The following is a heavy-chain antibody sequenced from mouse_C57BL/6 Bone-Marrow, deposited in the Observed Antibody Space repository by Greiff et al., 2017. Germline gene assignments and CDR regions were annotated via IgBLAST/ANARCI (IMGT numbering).Heavy chain of an antibody. CDR1: GYTFTSYD. D-gene: IGHD2-4*01. CDR3: ARSYDYDFDY. Sequence: QVQLQQSGPELVKPGASVKLSCKASGYTFTSYDINWVKQRPGQGLEWIGWIYPGDGSTKYNEKFKGKATLTVDTSSSTAYMELHSLTSEDSAVYFCARSYDYDFDYWGQGTTLTVSS. CDR2: IYPGDGST. V-gene: IGHV1-85*01. J-gene: IGHJ2*01.